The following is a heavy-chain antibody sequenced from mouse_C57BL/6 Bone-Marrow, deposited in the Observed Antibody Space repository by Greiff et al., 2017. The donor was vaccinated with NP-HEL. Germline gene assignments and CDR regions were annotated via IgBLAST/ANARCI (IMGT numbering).Heavy chain of an antibody. V-gene: IGHV1-54*01. J-gene: IGHJ3*01. Sequence: VQLQQSGAELVRPGTSVKVSCTASGYAFTNYLIEWVKQRPGQGLEWIGVINPGSGGTYYNEKFKGKVTLTADKYSRTVYMKLSSLISKDSAVYICARSSLITTGPAFAYWGQGTLVTVSA. CDR2: INPGSGGT. D-gene: IGHD1-1*01. CDR1: GYAFTNYL. CDR3: ARSSLITTGPAFAY.